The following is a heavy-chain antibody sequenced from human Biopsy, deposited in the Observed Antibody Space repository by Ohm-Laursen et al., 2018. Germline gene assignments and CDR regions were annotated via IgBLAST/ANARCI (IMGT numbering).Heavy chain of an antibody. Sequence: SDTLSLTWPVSGGSISSDYWSWIRQTPGKGLEWIGYIYYSGSTNYNPSLKSRVTISVDTSKNQFSLRLNSVTAADTAVYYCARATNSTGWPYYYFYGMDVWGQGTTVTVPS. CDR1: GGSISSDY. V-gene: IGHV4-59*07. CDR3: ARATNSTGWPYYYFYGMDV. D-gene: IGHD2/OR15-2a*01. J-gene: IGHJ6*02. CDR2: IYYSGST.